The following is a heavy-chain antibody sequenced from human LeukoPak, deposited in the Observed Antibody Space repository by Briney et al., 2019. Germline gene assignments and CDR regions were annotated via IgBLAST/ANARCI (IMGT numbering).Heavy chain of an antibody. CDR1: GGSISSGGYS. CDR2: IYSSVST. Sequence: PSQTLSLTCAVSGGSISSGGYSWSWIRQPPGKGLEWIGYIYSSVSTNYNPSLKSRVTISIDTSKSQLSLKLTSVTAADTGVYYCARQRCSGNICYRVDQLYYMDVWGKGTTVTVSS. J-gene: IGHJ6*03. D-gene: IGHD2-15*01. CDR3: ARQRCSGNICYRVDQLYYMDV. V-gene: IGHV4-30-2*01.